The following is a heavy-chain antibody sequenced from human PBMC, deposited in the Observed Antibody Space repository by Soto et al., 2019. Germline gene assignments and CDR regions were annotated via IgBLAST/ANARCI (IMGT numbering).Heavy chain of an antibody. CDR1: GFTFSSYG. Sequence: GGSLRLSCAASGFTFSSYGMHWVRQAPGKGLEWVAVISYDGSNKYYADSVKGRFTISRDNSKNTLYLQMNSLRAEDTAVYYCAKDLYYYDSSGYHWDAFDIWGQGTMVTVSS. D-gene: IGHD3-22*01. J-gene: IGHJ3*02. V-gene: IGHV3-30*18. CDR3: AKDLYYYDSSGYHWDAFDI. CDR2: ISYDGSNK.